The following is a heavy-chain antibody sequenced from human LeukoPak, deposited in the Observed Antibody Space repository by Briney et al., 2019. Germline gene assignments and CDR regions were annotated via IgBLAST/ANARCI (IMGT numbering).Heavy chain of an antibody. CDR3: AKDLYLTGYSFDY. Sequence: GSLRLSCAASGFTFSSYGMHWVRQARGKGLEWVAVISYDGSNKYYADSVKGRFTISRDNSKNTLYLQMNSLRAEDTAVYYCAKDLYLTGYSFDYWGQGTLVTVSS. CDR2: ISYDGSNK. D-gene: IGHD3-9*01. J-gene: IGHJ4*02. CDR1: GFTFSSYG. V-gene: IGHV3-30*18.